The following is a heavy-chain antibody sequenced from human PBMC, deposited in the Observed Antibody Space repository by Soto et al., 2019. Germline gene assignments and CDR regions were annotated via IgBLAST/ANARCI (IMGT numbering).Heavy chain of an antibody. V-gene: IGHV4-34*01. D-gene: IGHD2-8*02. CDR2: INHSGST. CDR1: GGSFSGYS. Sequence: PSEPLSLTCAVYGGSFSGYSWTWIRQPPGTGLEWIGEINHSGSTNYNPSLKSRVTISVDTSKNQFSLKLTSVTAADTAVYYCARDKITGLFDYWGQGTLVTVSS. CDR3: ARDKITGLFDY. J-gene: IGHJ4*02.